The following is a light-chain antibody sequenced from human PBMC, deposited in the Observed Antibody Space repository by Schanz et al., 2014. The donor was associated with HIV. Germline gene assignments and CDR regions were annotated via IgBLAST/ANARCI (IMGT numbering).Light chain of an antibody. CDR1: QNVSSN. CDR3: QQYGSSPRT. V-gene: IGKV3-20*01. CDR2: DAS. Sequence: EIVVKQSPATLSVSPGKRATLSCRASQNVSSNLPWYQQKPGQAPRLLIYDASRRATGIPDRVSGSGSGTDFTLTVSRLEPEDFAVYYCQQYGSSPRTFGQGTKVE. J-gene: IGKJ1*01.